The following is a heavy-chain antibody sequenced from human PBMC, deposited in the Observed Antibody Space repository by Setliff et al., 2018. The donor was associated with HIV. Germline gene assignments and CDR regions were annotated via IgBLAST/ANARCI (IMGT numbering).Heavy chain of an antibody. J-gene: IGHJ6*03. CDR1: GFTFSSYI. CDR3: TTGDTNPIYPQYMDI. Sequence: ETLRLSCEVSGFTFSSYIMNWVRQAPGKGLEWVSSISRTSSYIYYVDSVKGRFTISRDNAKNSLYLQMNSLRAEDTAVYYCTTGDTNPIYPQYMDIWGRGTTVTVSS. D-gene: IGHD2-21*01. CDR2: ISRTSSYI. V-gene: IGHV3-21*01.